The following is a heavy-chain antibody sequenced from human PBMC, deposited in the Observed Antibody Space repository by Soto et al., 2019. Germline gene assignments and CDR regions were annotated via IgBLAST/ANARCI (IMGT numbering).Heavy chain of an antibody. V-gene: IGHV1-69*13. D-gene: IGHD3-3*01. CDR3: AREGGPITIFGVDLYPSGYGMDV. J-gene: IGHJ6*02. Sequence: SVKVSCKASGGTFSSYAISWVRQAPGQGLEWMGGIIPIFGTANYAQKFQGRVTITADESTSTAYMELSSLRSEDTAVYYCAREGGPITIFGVDLYPSGYGMDVWGQGTTVTVSS. CDR1: GGTFSSYA. CDR2: IIPIFGTA.